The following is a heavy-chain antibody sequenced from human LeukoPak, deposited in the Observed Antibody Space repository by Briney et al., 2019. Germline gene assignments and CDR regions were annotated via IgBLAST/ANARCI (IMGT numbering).Heavy chain of an antibody. D-gene: IGHD1-26*01. Sequence: GGSLRLSCAASGFTFSSFGMRWVRQAPGKGLEWGVYIRYDGSTKKYADSLEGRFTISRYNSKNALYLQIDSLRPEDTAVYYCAKKGGAAFYNWFDPWGQGALVTVSS. CDR3: AKKGGAAFYNWFDP. CDR1: GFTFSSFG. CDR2: IRYDGSTK. J-gene: IGHJ5*02. V-gene: IGHV3-30*02.